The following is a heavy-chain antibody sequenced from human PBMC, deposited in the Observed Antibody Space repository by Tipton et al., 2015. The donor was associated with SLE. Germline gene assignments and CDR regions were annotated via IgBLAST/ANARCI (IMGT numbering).Heavy chain of an antibody. CDR2: IYYSGST. CDR3: ARGTTSPLSWFDP. CDR1: GGSISSSSYY. D-gene: IGHD1-7*01. J-gene: IGHJ5*02. Sequence: LRLSCTVSGGSISSSSYYWGWIRQPPGKGLEWIGYIYYSGSTNYNPSLKSRVTISVDTSKNQFSLKLSSVTAADTAVYYCARGTTSPLSWFDPWGQGTLVTVSS. V-gene: IGHV4-61*05.